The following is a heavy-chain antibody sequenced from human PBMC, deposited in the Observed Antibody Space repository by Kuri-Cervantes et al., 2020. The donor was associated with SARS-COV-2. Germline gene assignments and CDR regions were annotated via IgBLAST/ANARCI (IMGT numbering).Heavy chain of an antibody. V-gene: IGHV3-23*01. J-gene: IGHJ4*01. CDR2: ISGSDDVT. Sequence: GGSLRLSCAASGFIFSSYWMTWVRQAPGKGLEWVSTISGSDDVTHLADSVRGRFTVSRDNSRNTLYLEMSSLRVEDTAVYYCAKRDAYSQGSYFDYWGHGTLVTVSS. CDR1: GFIFSSYW. CDR3: AKRDAYSQGSYFDY. D-gene: IGHD5-24*01.